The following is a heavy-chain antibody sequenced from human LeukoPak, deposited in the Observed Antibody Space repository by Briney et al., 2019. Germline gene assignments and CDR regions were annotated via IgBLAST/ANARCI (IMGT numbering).Heavy chain of an antibody. V-gene: IGHV4-4*02. CDR2: IYHSGST. J-gene: IGHJ6*03. Sequence: GSLRLSCAASGFTFSSYEMNWVRQAPGKGLEWIGEIYHSGSTNYNPSLKSRVTISVDKSKNQFSLKLSSVTAADTAVYYCARNSGWYYMDVWGKGTTVTVSS. CDR3: ARNSGWYYMDV. D-gene: IGHD6-19*01. CDR1: GFTFSSYEM.